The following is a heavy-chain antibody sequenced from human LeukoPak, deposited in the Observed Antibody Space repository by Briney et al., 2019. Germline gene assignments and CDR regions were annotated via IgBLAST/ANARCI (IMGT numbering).Heavy chain of an antibody. D-gene: IGHD6-6*01. CDR1: GFTFSSYA. CDR2: ISYDGSNK. V-gene: IGHV3-30-3*01. J-gene: IGHJ6*02. CDR3: ARENRGSSPPWLWYYYYYGMDV. Sequence: GRSLRPSCAASGFTFSSYAMHWVRQAPGKGLEWVAVISYDGSNKYYADSVKGRFTISRDNSKNTLYLQMNSLRAEDTAVYYCARENRGSSPPWLWYYYYYGMDVWGQGTTVTVSS.